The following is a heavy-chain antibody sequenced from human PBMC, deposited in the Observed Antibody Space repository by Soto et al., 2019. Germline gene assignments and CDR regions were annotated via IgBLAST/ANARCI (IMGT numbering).Heavy chain of an antibody. CDR2: IYYSGST. Sequence: QVQLQESGPGLVKPSETLSLTCTVSGGSVSSGSYFWSWIRQPPGKGLEWIGYIYYSGSTRYNPSLKSRVTISLDASKNQCSRKLSSVTAADTAVYFCARVGWEVYFDYWGQGTLVTVSS. CDR1: GGSVSSGSYF. V-gene: IGHV4-61*01. D-gene: IGHD1-26*01. CDR3: ARVGWEVYFDY. J-gene: IGHJ4*02.